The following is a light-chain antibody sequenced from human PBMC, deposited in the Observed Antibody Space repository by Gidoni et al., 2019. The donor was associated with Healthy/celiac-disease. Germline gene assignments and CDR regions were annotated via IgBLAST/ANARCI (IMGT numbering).Light chain of an antibody. Sequence: IVITQSPATLSVSPGERATLSCRASQSVSSNLAWYQQKPGQAPRLLIYGASTRATGIPARFSGSGSGTEFTLTISSLQSKDFAIYYCQQYNNWPLTVGGGTKVEIK. CDR2: GAS. CDR1: QSVSSN. CDR3: QQYNNWPLT. V-gene: IGKV3-15*01. J-gene: IGKJ4*01.